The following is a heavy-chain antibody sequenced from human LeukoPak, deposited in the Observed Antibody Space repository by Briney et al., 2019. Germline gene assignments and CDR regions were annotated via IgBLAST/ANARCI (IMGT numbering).Heavy chain of an antibody. CDR1: GYTFTSYG. CDR2: ISAYNGNT. Sequence: ASVKVSCKASGYTFTSYGISWVRQAPGQGLEWMGWISAYNGNTNYAQKLQGRVTMTTDTSTSTAYMELKSLRSDDTAVYYCARDGLLWFGELYYYYGMDAWGQGTTVTVSS. V-gene: IGHV1-18*01. J-gene: IGHJ6*02. D-gene: IGHD3-10*01. CDR3: ARDGLLWFGELYYYYGMDA.